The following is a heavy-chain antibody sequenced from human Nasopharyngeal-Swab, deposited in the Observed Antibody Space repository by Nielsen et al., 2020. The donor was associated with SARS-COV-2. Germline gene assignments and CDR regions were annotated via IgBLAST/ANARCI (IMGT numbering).Heavy chain of an antibody. CDR3: ARELAAAGTGGN. D-gene: IGHD6-13*01. V-gene: IGHV3-33*01. Sequence: GGSLNLSCAASGFTFSSYALPWVRQAPGKGLEWVAVIWYDGSNKYYADSVKGRFTISRDNSKDTLYLQMNSLRAEDTAVYYCARELAAAGTGGNWGQGTLVTVSS. CDR1: GFTFSSYA. J-gene: IGHJ4*02. CDR2: IWYDGSNK.